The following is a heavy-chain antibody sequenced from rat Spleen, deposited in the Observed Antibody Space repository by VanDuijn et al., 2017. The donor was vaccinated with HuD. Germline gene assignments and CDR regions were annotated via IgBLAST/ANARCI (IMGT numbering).Heavy chain of an antibody. CDR3: TRDPFDY. J-gene: IGHJ2*01. V-gene: IGHV5-31*01. Sequence: EVQLVESGGGLVQPGRSLKLSCVASGFTFNNYWMTWIRQAPGKGLEWVASITDTAGNTYYPDSVKGRLTISRDNTKSTLYLQMDSLRSEDTATYYCTRDPFDYWGQGVMVTVSS. CDR1: GFTFNNYW. CDR2: ITDTAGNT.